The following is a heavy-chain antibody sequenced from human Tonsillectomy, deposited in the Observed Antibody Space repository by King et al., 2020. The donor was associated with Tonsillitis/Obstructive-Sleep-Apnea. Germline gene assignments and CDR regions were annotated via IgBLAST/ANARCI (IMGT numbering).Heavy chain of an antibody. CDR3: AXXXPQXGXDAFXI. V-gene: IGHV3-48*03. J-gene: IGHJ3*02. CDR1: GFTFSSXE. Sequence: VQLVESGGGLVQPGGSLRLSCAASGFTFSSXEMNWVRQAPGKGLEWVSYISSSGSTIYYADSVKGRFTISRDNAKNSLYLQMNSLRAEDTAVYYCAXXXPQXGXDAFXIWGQXTMVTV. CDR2: ISSSGSTI.